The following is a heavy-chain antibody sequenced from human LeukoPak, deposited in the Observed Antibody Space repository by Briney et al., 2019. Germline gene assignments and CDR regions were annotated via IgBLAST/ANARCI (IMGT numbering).Heavy chain of an antibody. CDR3: ARGDRITIFGVPPGAFDI. D-gene: IGHD3-3*01. J-gene: IGHJ3*02. CDR1: GGSISSYY. V-gene: IGHV4-59*01. CDR2: IYYSGST. Sequence: SETLSLTCTVSGGSISSYYWSWIRQPPGKGLEWIGYIYYSGSTNYNPSLKSRVTISVDTSKNQFSLKLSSVTAADTAVYYCARGDRITIFGVPPGAFDIWGQGTMVTVS.